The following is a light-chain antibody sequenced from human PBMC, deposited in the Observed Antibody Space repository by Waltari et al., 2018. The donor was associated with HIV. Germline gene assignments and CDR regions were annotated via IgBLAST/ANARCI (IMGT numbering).Light chain of an antibody. J-gene: IGLJ2*01. CDR2: EVS. CDR1: SSYVGGYNY. V-gene: IGLV2-14*01. CDR3: SSYTSSSTLV. Sequence: QSALTQPASVSGSPGPSITISCTGTSSYVGGYNYVSWYQQHPGKAPKLMIYEVSNRPSGVSNRFSGSKSDNTASLTISGLQAEDEADYYCSSYTSSSTLVFGGGTKLTVL.